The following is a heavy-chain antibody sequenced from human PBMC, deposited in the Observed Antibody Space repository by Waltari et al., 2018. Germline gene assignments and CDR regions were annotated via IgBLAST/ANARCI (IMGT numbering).Heavy chain of an antibody. Sequence: EVQLVASGGGLVQPGGSLRLSCAASGFTFSSYWMPWVRQAPGKGLVWVSRINSDGSTTSYADSVKGRFTISRDNAKNTRYLQMNSLRAEDTAVYYCVRDRGVGATVWFDPWGQGTLVTVSS. D-gene: IGHD1-26*01. V-gene: IGHV3-74*01. CDR1: GFTFSSYW. CDR2: INSDGSTT. CDR3: VRDRGVGATVWFDP. J-gene: IGHJ5*02.